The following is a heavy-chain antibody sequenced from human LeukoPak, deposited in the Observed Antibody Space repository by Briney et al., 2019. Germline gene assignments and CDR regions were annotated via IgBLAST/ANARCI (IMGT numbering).Heavy chain of an antibody. CDR2: IYTSGST. J-gene: IGHJ3*02. D-gene: IGHD5-24*01. CDR3: ARDGRWDAFDI. CDR1: GGSISSGSYY. Sequence: PSQTLSLTCTVSGGSISSGSYYWSWIRQPAGKGLEWIGRIYTSGSTNYNPSLKSRVTISVDTSKHQFSLKLSSVTAADTAVYYCARDGRWDAFDIWGQGTMVTVSS. V-gene: IGHV4-61*02.